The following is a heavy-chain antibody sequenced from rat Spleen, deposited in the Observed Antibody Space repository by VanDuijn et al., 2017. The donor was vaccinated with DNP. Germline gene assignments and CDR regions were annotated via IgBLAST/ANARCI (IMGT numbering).Heavy chain of an antibody. CDR3: ARDIGTTSFDY. Sequence: QVQLKESGPGLVQPSQTLSLTCTVSGFSVTGYHVHWVRQPPGKGLEWMGVMWSDGDTSYNSALASRLSISRDTSKSQLFLKMNRLQTADTATYDCARDIGTTSFDYWGQGVMVTVSS. V-gene: IGHV2-32*01. J-gene: IGHJ2*01. CDR2: MWSDGDT. D-gene: IGHD1-5*01. CDR1: GFSVTGYH.